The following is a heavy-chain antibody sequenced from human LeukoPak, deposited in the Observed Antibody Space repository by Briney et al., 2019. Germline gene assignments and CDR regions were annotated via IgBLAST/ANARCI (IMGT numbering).Heavy chain of an antibody. J-gene: IGHJ6*04. D-gene: IGHD6-13*01. Sequence: PGESLKISCKGSGYTFSSYWIAWVRQMPGKALECMGIIYPGDSDTRYNPSFQGQVTISADKSISTAYLQWSSLKASDTAMYYCARHSSAAGLGVSKPTAIISDVWGKGTTVTVSS. CDR2: IYPGDSDT. V-gene: IGHV5-51*01. CDR1: GYTFSSYW. CDR3: ARHSSAAGLGVSKPTAIISDV.